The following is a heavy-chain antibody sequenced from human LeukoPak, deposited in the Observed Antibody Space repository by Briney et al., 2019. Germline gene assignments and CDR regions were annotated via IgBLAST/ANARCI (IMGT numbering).Heavy chain of an antibody. CDR2: IYTSGST. V-gene: IGHV4-61*02. CDR1: GGSISSGSYY. J-gene: IGHJ4*02. D-gene: IGHD3-3*01. CDR3: AYSFGVAYFDY. Sequence: KPSETLSLTRTVSGGSISSGSYYWSWIRQPAGKGLEWIGRIYTSGSTNYNPSLKSRVTISVDTSKNQFSLKLSSVTAADTAVYYCAYSFGVAYFDYWGQGTLVTVSS.